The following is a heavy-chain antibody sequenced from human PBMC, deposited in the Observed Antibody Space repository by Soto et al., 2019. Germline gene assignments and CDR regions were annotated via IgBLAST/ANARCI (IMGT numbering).Heavy chain of an antibody. Sequence: SDTLSLTCTVSGGSISISSYYWGWIRHPPGKGMEWIGNIYYSGSTYYNPSLKSRVTISVDTSKNQFSLRLTSVTAADTAVYYCAASIPDGDYDWYFDLWGRGILVTVSS. V-gene: IGHV4-39*01. J-gene: IGHJ2*01. CDR2: IYYSGST. D-gene: IGHD4-17*01. CDR3: AASIPDGDYDWYFDL. CDR1: GGSISISSYY.